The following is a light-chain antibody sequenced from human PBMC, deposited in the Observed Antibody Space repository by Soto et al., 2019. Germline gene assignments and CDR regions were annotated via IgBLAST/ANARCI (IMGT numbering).Light chain of an antibody. Sequence: QSALTQSPSASASLGASVKLTCTLSSGHSSYAIAWHQQQPEKGPRYLMKLNSDGSHSKGDGIPDRFSGSSSGAERYLTISSLQSEDEADYYCQTWGTGTWVFGGRTKLTVL. CDR2: LNSDGSH. V-gene: IGLV4-69*01. CDR3: QTWGTGTWV. J-gene: IGLJ3*02. CDR1: SGHSSYA.